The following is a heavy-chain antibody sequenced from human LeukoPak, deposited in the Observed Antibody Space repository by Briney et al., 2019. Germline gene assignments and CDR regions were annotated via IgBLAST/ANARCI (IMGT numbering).Heavy chain of an antibody. J-gene: IGHJ6*02. V-gene: IGHV5-51*01. CDR1: GYSFTSYW. CDR2: IYPGDSDT. CDR3: ARSVVVPAAMRDPSHDYYYGMDV. D-gene: IGHD2-2*01. Sequence: NRGESLKISCKGSGYSFTSYWIGWVRQMPGKGLEWMGIIYPGDSDTRYSPSFQGQVTISADKSISTAYLQWSSLKASDTAMYYCARSVVVPAAMRDPSHDYYYGMDVWGQGTTVTVSS.